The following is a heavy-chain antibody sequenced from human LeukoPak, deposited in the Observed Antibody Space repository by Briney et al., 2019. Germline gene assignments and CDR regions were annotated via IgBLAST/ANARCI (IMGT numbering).Heavy chain of an antibody. CDR2: ISSHSRTI. Sequence: PGGSLRLSCAASGLTFSTYSMNWVRQAPGKGLEWVSYISSHSRTIYYADSVKGRFTISRDSAKNSLFLQMDSLRAEDTAVYYCASLLRDILPFFDYWGQGTLVTVSS. CDR1: GLTFSTYS. J-gene: IGHJ4*02. CDR3: ASLLRDILPFFDY. V-gene: IGHV3-48*01.